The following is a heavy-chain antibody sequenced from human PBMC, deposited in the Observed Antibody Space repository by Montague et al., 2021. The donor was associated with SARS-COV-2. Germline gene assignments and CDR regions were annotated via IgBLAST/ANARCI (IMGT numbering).Heavy chain of an antibody. V-gene: IGHV4-59*01. CDR1: VDSISHYY. J-gene: IGHJ5*02. CDR3: ARAYCGGDCHVGP. CDR2: IYDSGSA. D-gene: IGHD2-21*02. Sequence: SETLSLTCTVSVDSISHYYWTWIRQPPGKGLEWIGYIYDSGSANYNPSLKSRSTISVDTSNNQFSLGLSSVTAADTAVYYCARAYCGGDCHVGPWGQGILGTGSS.